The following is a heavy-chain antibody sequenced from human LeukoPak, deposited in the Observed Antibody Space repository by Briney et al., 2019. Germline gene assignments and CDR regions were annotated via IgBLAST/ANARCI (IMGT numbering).Heavy chain of an antibody. CDR2: IIPIFGTA. CDR3: AREVLWFGELTAFDI. J-gene: IGHJ3*02. CDR1: GGTFSSYA. D-gene: IGHD3-10*01. V-gene: IGHV1-69*01. Sequence: GASVKVSCKASGGTFSSYAISWVRQAPGQGLEWMGGIIPIFGTANYAQKFQGRVTITADESTSTAYMELSSLRSEDTAVYYCAREVLWFGELTAFDIWGQGTMVTVSS.